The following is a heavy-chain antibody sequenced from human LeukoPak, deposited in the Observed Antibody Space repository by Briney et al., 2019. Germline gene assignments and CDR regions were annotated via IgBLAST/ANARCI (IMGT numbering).Heavy chain of an antibody. V-gene: IGHV1-46*01. CDR1: GYTFTSYY. J-gene: IGHJ4*02. CDR3: ARGPTYSSSWYSPFDY. Sequence: GASVKVSCKASGYTFTSYYMHWVRQAPGQGLEWMGIINPSGGSTSYAQKFQGRVTMTRDMSTSTVYMELSSLRSEDTAVYYCARGPTYSSSWYSPFDYWGQGTLVTVSS. D-gene: IGHD6-13*01. CDR2: INPSGGST.